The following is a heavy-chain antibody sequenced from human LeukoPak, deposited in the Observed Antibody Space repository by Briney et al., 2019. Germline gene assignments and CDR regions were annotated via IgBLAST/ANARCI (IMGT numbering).Heavy chain of an antibody. CDR3: AKSLAPCGGSCYEKYYFDY. Sequence: GGSLRLSCAASGFTFDDYGMSWVRQAPGKGLEWVSGINWNGGSTGYADSVKGRFTISRDNAKNSLYLQMNSLRAEDAALYYCAKSLAPCGGSCYEKYYFDYWGQGTLVTVSS. CDR1: GFTFDDYG. D-gene: IGHD2-15*01. CDR2: INWNGGST. V-gene: IGHV3-20*04. J-gene: IGHJ4*02.